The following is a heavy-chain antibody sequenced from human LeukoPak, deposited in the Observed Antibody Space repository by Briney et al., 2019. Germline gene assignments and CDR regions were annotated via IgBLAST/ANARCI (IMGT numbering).Heavy chain of an antibody. J-gene: IGHJ4*02. CDR1: GFTFSSYA. V-gene: IGHV3-15*01. Sequence: GGSLRLSCAASGFTFSSYAMSWVRQAPGKGLEWVGRIKSKTDGGTTDYAAPVKGRFTISRDDSKNTLYLQMNSLKTEDTAVYYCTTEGEREYYDSSGYPSVYWGQGTLVTVSS. D-gene: IGHD3-22*01. CDR3: TTEGEREYYDSSGYPSVY. CDR2: IKSKTDGGTT.